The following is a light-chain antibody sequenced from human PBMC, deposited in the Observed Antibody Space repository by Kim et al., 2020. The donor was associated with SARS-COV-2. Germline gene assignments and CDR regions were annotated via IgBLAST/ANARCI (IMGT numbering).Light chain of an antibody. CDR1: SSNIGSHT. CDR3: AAWDDSLNGPV. J-gene: IGLJ2*01. CDR2: SNI. V-gene: IGLV1-44*01. Sequence: GQRVNISCSGSSSNIGSHTVNWYQQLPGTAPKLLIYSNIQRPSGVPDRFSGSKSGTSASLAISGLQSEDEADYYCAAWDDSLNGPVFGGGTKLTVL.